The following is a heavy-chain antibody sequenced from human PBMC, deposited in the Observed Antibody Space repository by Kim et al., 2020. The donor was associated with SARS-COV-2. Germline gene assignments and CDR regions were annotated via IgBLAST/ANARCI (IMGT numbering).Heavy chain of an antibody. CDR3: ARDNPKNGDFFDY. CDR2: ISSSSSYI. V-gene: IGHV3-21*01. D-gene: IGHD4-17*01. J-gene: IGHJ4*02. Sequence: GGSLRLSCAASGFTFSSYSMNWVRQAPGKGLEWVSSISSSSSYIYYADSVKGRFTISRDNAKNSLYLQMNSLRAEDTAVYYCARDNPKNGDFFDYWGQGTLVTVSS. CDR1: GFTFSSYS.